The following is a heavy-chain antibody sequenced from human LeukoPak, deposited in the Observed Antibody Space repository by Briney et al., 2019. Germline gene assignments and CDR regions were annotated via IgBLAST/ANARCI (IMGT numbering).Heavy chain of an antibody. CDR2: IYYSGST. CDR3: ARDGGYCSGGSCYNLFDY. V-gene: IGHV4-31*03. D-gene: IGHD2-15*01. J-gene: IGHJ4*02. Sequence: SETLSLTCTVSGGSISSGGYSWSWIRQHPGKGLEWIGYIYYSGSTYYNPSLKSRVTISVDTSKNQFSLKLSSVTAADTAVYYCARDGGYCSGGSCYNLFDYWGQGTLVTVSS. CDR1: GGSISSGGYS.